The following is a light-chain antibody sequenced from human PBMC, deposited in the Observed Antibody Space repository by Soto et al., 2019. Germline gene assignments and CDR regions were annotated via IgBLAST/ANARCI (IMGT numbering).Light chain of an antibody. V-gene: IGKV1-6*01. CDR1: QGIRND. CDR2: GAS. Sequence: AIQMTQSPSSLSASVGDRVTINCRASQGIRNDLAWYQQKPGKAPKLLIYGASNLQSGVPSRFSGSGSGTDFTLTISSLQPEDFATYFCLQDYNYPRTFGQGTNLEIK. J-gene: IGKJ2*01. CDR3: LQDYNYPRT.